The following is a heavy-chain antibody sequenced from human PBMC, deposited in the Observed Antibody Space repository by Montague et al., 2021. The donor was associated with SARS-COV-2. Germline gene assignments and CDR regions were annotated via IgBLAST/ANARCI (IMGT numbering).Heavy chain of an antibody. J-gene: IGHJ4*02. CDR1: GFSLSTSGVG. Sequence: PALVKPTQTLTLTCTFSGFSLSTSGVGVGWIRQPPGKALEWLALIYWDDDKRYSPSLKSRLTITKDTSKNQVVLTMTNMDPVDTATYYCAHNQWLVPLLFDYWGREPWSPSPQ. CDR3: AHNQWLVPLLFDY. V-gene: IGHV2-5*02. D-gene: IGHD6-19*01. CDR2: IYWDDDK.